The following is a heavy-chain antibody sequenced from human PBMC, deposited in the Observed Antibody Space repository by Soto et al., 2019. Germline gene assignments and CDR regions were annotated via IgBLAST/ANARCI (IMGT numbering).Heavy chain of an antibody. CDR1: GGSFSGYY. V-gene: IGHV4-34*01. Sequence: SETLSLTCAVYGGSFSGYYWSWIRQPPGKGLEWIGEINHSGSTNYNPSLKSRVTISVDTSKNQFSLKLSSVTAADTAVYYCARFVRALDWFDHWGQGTLVTVSS. CDR2: INHSGST. CDR3: ARFVRALDWFDH. D-gene: IGHD6-6*01. J-gene: IGHJ5*02.